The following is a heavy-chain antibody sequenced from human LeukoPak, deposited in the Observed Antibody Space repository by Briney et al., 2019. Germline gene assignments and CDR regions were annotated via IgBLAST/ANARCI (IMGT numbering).Heavy chain of an antibody. CDR1: GYSISNGYH. V-gene: IGHV4-38-2*02. CDR2: IYQSGST. D-gene: IGHD4-11*01. Sequence: SETLSLTCTVSGYSISNGYHWAWVRPPPGKRLEWLGSIYQSGSTYDNLSLKSRLTMSVDTSKNQFSLKMRAVTAADTALYYCERSEINDYMRFWGQGILVTVSS. CDR3: ERSEINDYMRF. J-gene: IGHJ4*02.